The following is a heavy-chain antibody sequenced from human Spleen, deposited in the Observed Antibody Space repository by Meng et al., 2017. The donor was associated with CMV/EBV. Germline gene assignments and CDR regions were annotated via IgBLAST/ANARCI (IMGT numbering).Heavy chain of an antibody. CDR1: GFTFSSYW. Sequence: LSLTCAASGFTFSSYWMHWVRQAPGKGLVWVSRINSDGSSTSYADSVKGRFTISRDNAKNTLYLQMNSLRAEDTAVYYCARAYMGFDYWGQGTLVTVSS. D-gene: IGHD3-16*01. CDR2: INSDGSST. J-gene: IGHJ4*02. CDR3: ARAYMGFDY. V-gene: IGHV3-74*01.